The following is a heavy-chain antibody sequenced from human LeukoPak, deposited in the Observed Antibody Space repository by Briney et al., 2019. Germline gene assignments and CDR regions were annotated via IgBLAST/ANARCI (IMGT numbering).Heavy chain of an antibody. CDR1: GFTFDDYA. D-gene: IGHD3-22*01. CDR2: ISWNSGSI. CDR3: AKDIYYYDSSYFDY. V-gene: IGHV3-9*01. J-gene: IGHJ4*02. Sequence: GRSLRLSCAASGFTFDDYAMHWVRQAPGKGLEWVSGISWNSGSIGYADSVKGRFTISRDNAKNSLYLQMNSLRAEDTALYYCAKDIYYYDSSYFDYWGQGTLVTVSS.